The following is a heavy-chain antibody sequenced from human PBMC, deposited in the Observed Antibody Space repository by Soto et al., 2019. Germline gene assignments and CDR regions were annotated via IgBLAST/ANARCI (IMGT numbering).Heavy chain of an antibody. CDR1: GFTFSSYW. CDR3: ARVTRVKGLRFFDY. D-gene: IGHD5-12*01. Sequence: EVQLVESGGGLVQPGGSLRLSCAASGFTFSSYWMSWVRQAPGKGLEWVANIKQDGSEKYYVDSVKGRFTISRDNAKNSLYLQMNCLRAEDTAVYYCARVTRVKGLRFFDYWGQGTLVTVSS. J-gene: IGHJ4*02. V-gene: IGHV3-7*01. CDR2: IKQDGSEK.